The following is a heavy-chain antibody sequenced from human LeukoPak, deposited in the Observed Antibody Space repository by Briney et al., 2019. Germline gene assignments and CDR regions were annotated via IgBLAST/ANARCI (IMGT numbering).Heavy chain of an antibody. V-gene: IGHV3-9*01. D-gene: IGHD5-18*01. CDR2: ISWNSGSI. CDR3: AKVSVRYSYGYFYGY. J-gene: IGHJ4*02. CDR1: GFTFDDYA. Sequence: PGRSLRLSCAASGFTFDDYAMHWVRQAPGKGLEWVSGISWNSGSIGYADSVKGRFTISRDNAKNSLYLQMNSLRAEDTALYYCAKVSVRYSYGYFYGYWGQGTLVTVSS.